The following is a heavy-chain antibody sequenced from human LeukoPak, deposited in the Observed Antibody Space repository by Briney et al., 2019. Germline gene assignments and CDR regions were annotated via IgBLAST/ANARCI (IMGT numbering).Heavy chain of an antibody. D-gene: IGHD3-22*01. J-gene: IGHJ4*02. V-gene: IGHV3-30*02. CDR1: GFTFDDYA. Sequence: PGGALRLSCAASGFTFDDYAMHWVRQPPGRGLEWVRFIRSDGSNKYYAHSVKGRFTIARDNSRDRLYLQMNSLRPEDRAVYYCATDPYRGDYLKARNDDWGQGTLVTVSS. CDR3: ATDPYRGDYLKARNDD. CDR2: IRSDGSNK.